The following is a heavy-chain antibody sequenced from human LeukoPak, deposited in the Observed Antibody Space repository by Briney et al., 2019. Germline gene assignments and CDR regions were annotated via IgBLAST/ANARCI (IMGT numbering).Heavy chain of an antibody. Sequence: GGSLRPSCAASGFTFSSYGMHWVRQAPGKGLEWVAVIWYDGSNKYYADSVKGRFTISRDNSKNTLYLQMNSLRAEDTAVYYCARVDTAIGGLDYWGQGTLVTVSS. J-gene: IGHJ4*02. CDR2: IWYDGSNK. CDR3: ARVDTAIGGLDY. D-gene: IGHD5-18*01. CDR1: GFTFSSYG. V-gene: IGHV3-33*01.